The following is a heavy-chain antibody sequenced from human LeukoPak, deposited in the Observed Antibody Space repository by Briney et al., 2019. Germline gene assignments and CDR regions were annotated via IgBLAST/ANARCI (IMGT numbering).Heavy chain of an antibody. CDR3: ARGYSGSYGRFDY. V-gene: IGHV4-59*01. Sequence: PSETLSLTCTVSGGSISSYYWSWIRQPPGKGLEWIGYIYYSGSTNYNPSLKSRVTISVDTSKNQFSLKLSSVTAADTAVYYCARGYSGSYGRFDYWGQGTLVTVSS. CDR2: IYYSGST. J-gene: IGHJ4*02. D-gene: IGHD1-26*01. CDR1: GGSISSYY.